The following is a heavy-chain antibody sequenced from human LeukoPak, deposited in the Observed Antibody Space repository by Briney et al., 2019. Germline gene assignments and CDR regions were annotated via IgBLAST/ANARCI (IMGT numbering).Heavy chain of an antibody. D-gene: IGHD3-22*01. CDR3: TTLYDSSGYPTFDAFDI. CDR1: GFTFSGSA. V-gene: IGHV3-73*01. Sequence: GGSLRLSCAASGFTFSGSAMHWVRQASGKGLEWVGRIRSKANSYATAYAASVKGRATISRDDSKNTAYLQMNSLKTEDTAVYYCTTLYDSSGYPTFDAFDIWGQGTMVTVSS. CDR2: IRSKANSYAT. J-gene: IGHJ3*02.